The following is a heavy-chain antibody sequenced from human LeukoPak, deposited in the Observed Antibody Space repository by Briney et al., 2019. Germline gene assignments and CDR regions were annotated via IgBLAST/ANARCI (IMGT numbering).Heavy chain of an antibody. J-gene: IGHJ5*02. D-gene: IGHD6-6*01. CDR2: IYPGDSDT. V-gene: IGHV5-51*01. Sequence: GESLKISCKGSGYSFTSYWIGWVRQMPGNGLEWMGIIYPGDSDTRYSPSFQGQVTISADKSISTAYLQWSSLKASDTAMYYCARSSIAALNWFDPWGQGTLVTVSS. CDR3: ARSSIAALNWFDP. CDR1: GYSFTSYW.